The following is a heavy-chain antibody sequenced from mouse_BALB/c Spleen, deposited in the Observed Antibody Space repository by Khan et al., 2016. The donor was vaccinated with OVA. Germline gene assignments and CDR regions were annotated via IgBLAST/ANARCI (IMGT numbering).Heavy chain of an antibody. D-gene: IGHD1-1*01. CDR2: VSYSGKT. Sequence: EVQLQESGPGLVKPSQSLSLTCTVTGFSITSDYAWNWIRQLPGNRLEWMGLVSYSGKTNYNPHLRSQFSITRDTSKNQFFLQLNSVTSEDTATYYCARIYGGDFDYWGQGTTLTVSS. CDR3: ARIYGGDFDY. J-gene: IGHJ2*01. V-gene: IGHV3-2*02. CDR1: GFSITSDYA.